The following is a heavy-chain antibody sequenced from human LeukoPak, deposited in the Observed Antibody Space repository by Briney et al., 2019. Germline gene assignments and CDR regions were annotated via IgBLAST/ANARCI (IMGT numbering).Heavy chain of an antibody. CDR3: ARSRYSGSWYFDL. V-gene: IGHV4-4*07. CDR1: GGSISSYY. D-gene: IGHD1-26*01. CDR2: IYSSWST. J-gene: IGHJ2*01. Sequence: PSETLSLTCTVSGGSISSYYWSWIRQPAGKGLEWIGRIYSSWSTNYNPSLKSRVTMSVDTSKNQFSLKLNSVTAADTAVYYCARSRYSGSWYFDLWGRGTLVTVSS.